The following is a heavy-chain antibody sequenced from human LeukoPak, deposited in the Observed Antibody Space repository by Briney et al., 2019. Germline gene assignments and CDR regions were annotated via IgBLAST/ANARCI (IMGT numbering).Heavy chain of an antibody. V-gene: IGHV4-39*07. Sequence: PSETLSLTCTVSGGSISSSSYYWGWIRQPPGKGLEWIGSIYYSGSTYYNPSLKSRVTISVDTSKNQFSLKLSSVTAADTAVYYCARPGFERGAFDIWGQGTMVTVSS. D-gene: IGHD3-10*01. CDR1: GGSISSSSYY. J-gene: IGHJ3*02. CDR2: IYYSGST. CDR3: ARPGFERGAFDI.